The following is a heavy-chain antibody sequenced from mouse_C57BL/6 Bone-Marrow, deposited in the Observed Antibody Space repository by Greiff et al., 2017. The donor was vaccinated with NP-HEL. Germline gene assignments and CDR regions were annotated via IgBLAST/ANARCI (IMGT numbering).Heavy chain of an antibody. V-gene: IGHV5-9-1*02. Sequence: EVQGVESGEGLVKPGGSLKLSCAASGFTFSSYAMPWVRQTPEKRLEWVAYISSGGDYIYYADTVKGRFTISRDNARNTLYLQMSSLKSEDTAMYYCTRYYDYDETFAYWGQGTLVTVSA. CDR2: ISSGGDYI. D-gene: IGHD2-4*01. CDR3: TRYYDYDETFAY. CDR1: GFTFSSYA. J-gene: IGHJ3*01.